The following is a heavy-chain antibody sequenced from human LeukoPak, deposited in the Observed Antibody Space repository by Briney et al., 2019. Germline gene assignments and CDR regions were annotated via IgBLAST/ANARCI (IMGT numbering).Heavy chain of an antibody. CDR1: GGSISSYY. Sequence: SETLSLTCTASGGSISSYYWSWLRQPPGKGLEWIGYIYYSGSTNYNPSLKSRVTISVDTSKNQFSLKLSSVTAADTAVYYCAREGLTDAFDIWGQGTMVTVSS. J-gene: IGHJ3*02. V-gene: IGHV4-59*01. D-gene: IGHD3/OR15-3a*01. CDR3: AREGLTDAFDI. CDR2: IYYSGST.